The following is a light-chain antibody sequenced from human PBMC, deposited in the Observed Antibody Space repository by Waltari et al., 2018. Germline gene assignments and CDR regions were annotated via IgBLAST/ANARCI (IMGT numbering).Light chain of an antibody. CDR3: QQRSAWPTT. CDR2: WAS. Sequence: DIVMTQSPDSLAVSLGERATINCKSSQSVLYSSNNKNYLAWYQQKPGQPPKLLIYWASTRESGVPDRFSGSGSGTDFTLTISSLQAEDFATYYCQQRSAWPTTFGQGTRLEI. CDR1: QSVLYSSNNKNY. V-gene: IGKV4-1*01. J-gene: IGKJ5*01.